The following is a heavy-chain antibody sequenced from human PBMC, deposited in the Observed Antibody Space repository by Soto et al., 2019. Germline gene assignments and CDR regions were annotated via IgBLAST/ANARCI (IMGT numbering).Heavy chain of an antibody. V-gene: IGHV3-23*01. J-gene: IGHJ1*01. Sequence: PGGSLRHRYSASTSTLSNYAMPGVRQAPGKGLEWVSAISGSGSSTHYADSVKGRFFISRDNSKNTLYVQMHILRVEDTAVYYCAQAGYGSGWYLALEDWGLG. CDR2: ISGSGSST. CDR3: AQAGYGSGWYLALED. D-gene: IGHD6-19*01. CDR1: TSTLSNYA.